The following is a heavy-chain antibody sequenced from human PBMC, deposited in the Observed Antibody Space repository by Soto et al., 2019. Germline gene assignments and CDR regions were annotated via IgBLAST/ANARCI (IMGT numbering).Heavy chain of an antibody. CDR2: ISSSSSYI. D-gene: IGHD3-10*01. J-gene: IGHJ6*02. CDR1: GFTFSSYS. Sequence: GGSLRLSCAASGFTFSSYSMNWVRQAPGKGLEWVSSISSSSSYIYYADSEKGRFTISRDNAKNSLYLQMNSLRAEDTAVYYCARGYYGSGSFLRYGMDVWGQGTTVTVSS. CDR3: ARGYYGSGSFLRYGMDV. V-gene: IGHV3-21*01.